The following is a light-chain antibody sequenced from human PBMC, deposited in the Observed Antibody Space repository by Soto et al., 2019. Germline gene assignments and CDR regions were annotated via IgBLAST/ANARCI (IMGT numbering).Light chain of an antibody. CDR1: ESMSNC. Sequence: DIQMTQSPSTPSASVGDRVTITCRASESMSNCLAWYQQKPGKAPKLLISGASSLQSGVPSRFSGSASRTEFTLTISSLQPDDIATYYCQQCHRYLTFGQGTKVDI. CDR3: QQCHRYLT. J-gene: IGKJ1*01. CDR2: GAS. V-gene: IGKV1-5*01.